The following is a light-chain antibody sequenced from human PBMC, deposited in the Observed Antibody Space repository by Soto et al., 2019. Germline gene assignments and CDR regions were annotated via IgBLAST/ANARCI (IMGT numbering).Light chain of an antibody. J-gene: IGKJ1*01. CDR2: GAS. CDR1: QSVNNN. CDR3: QQYNNWPPKT. V-gene: IGKV3D-15*01. Sequence: PGTMYLTTGERATLSCRANQSVNNNYLAWYQQKAGQAPRRLSYGASSRATGIPARFSGSGSGTEFTLTISSLQFEDFAAYYCQQYNNWPPKTFGQGTKA.